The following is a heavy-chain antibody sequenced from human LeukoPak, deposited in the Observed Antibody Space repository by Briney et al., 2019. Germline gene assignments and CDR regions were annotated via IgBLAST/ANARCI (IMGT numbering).Heavy chain of an antibody. CDR2: ISWDGGST. J-gene: IGHJ6*03. D-gene: IGHD3-9*01. Sequence: GGSLRLSCAASGFTFDDYTMHWVRQAPGKGLEWVSLISWDGGSTYYADSVKGRFTISRDDSKNSLYLQMNSLRAEDTALYYCAKSANILTGYDWYYMDVWGKGTTVTVSS. V-gene: IGHV3-43D*03. CDR3: AKSANILTGYDWYYMDV. CDR1: GFTFDDYT.